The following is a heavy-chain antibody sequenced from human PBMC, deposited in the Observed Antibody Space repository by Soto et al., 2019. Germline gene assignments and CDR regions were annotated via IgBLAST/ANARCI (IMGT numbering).Heavy chain of an antibody. CDR1: GFTFSSYA. J-gene: IGHJ6*02. V-gene: IGHV3-30-3*01. Sequence: GWSLRLSCAASGFTFSSYAMHLVRQAPGKGLEWVAVISYDGSNKYYADSVKGRFTISRDNSKNTLYLQMNSLRAEDTAVYYCARARDSSSSGYYYYYGMEVWGEGTTVTVSS. CDR2: ISYDGSNK. CDR3: ARARDSSSSGYYYYYGMEV. D-gene: IGHD6-6*01.